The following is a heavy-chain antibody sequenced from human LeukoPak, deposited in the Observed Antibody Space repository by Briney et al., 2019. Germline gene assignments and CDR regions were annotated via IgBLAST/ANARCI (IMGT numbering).Heavy chain of an antibody. J-gene: IGHJ3*02. CDR3: ARQDIVVVPAAMVEAFDI. V-gene: IGHV4-39*01. CDR1: GGSLSSSSYY. Sequence: SETLSLTCTVSGGSLSSSSYYWGWIRQPPGKGLEWIGSIYYSASTYYNPSLKSRVTISVDTSKNQFSLKLSSVTAADTAVYYCARQDIVVVPAAMVEAFDIWGQGTMVTVSS. D-gene: IGHD2-2*01. CDR2: IYYSAST.